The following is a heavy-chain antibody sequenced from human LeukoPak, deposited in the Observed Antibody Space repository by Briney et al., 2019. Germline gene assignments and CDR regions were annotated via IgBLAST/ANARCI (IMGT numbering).Heavy chain of an antibody. CDR1: GGSIGSSYY. J-gene: IGHJ4*02. CDR2: IAHDGTR. V-gene: IGHV4-4*02. Sequence: SETLSLTCGVSGGSIGSSYYWSWVRQAPGKGLEWIGEIAHDGTRNYNPSLRSRVAMSFDRANNYFSLSLTAVTAADTALYYCTRENRPFSLFALWAQGVMVTVSS. D-gene: IGHD3-3*02. CDR3: TRENRPFSLFAL.